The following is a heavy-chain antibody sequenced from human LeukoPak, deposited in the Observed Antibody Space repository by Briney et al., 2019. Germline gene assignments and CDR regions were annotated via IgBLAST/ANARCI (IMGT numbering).Heavy chain of an antibody. V-gene: IGHV4-34*01. CDR1: GGSFSGYY. Sequence: SETLSLTCAVYGGSFSGYYWSWIRQPPGKGLEWIGEINHSGSTNYNPSLKSRVTISVDTSKNQSSLKLSSVTAADTAVYYCARRQYYYGSGSYMGYYYYMDVWGKGTTVTISS. D-gene: IGHD3-10*01. J-gene: IGHJ6*03. CDR2: INHSGST. CDR3: ARRQYYYGSGSYMGYYYYMDV.